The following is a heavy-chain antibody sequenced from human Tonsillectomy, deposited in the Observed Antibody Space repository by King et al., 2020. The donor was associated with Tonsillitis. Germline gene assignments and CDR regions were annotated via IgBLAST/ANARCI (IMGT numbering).Heavy chain of an antibody. CDR2: INPNSGGT. V-gene: IGHV1-2*04. CDR1: GYTFTGYY. CDR3: ARDRANYYCSLTYYFDAFDI. D-gene: IGHD3-10*01. J-gene: IGHJ3*02. Sequence: VQLVESGAEVKKPGASVKVSCKTSGYTFTGYYMHWVRQAPGQGLEWMGWINPNSGGTNFAQKFQGWVTMTRDTSISTAYMELSRLRSDDTAVYYCARDRANYYCSLTYYFDAFDICGQGTMVTVSS.